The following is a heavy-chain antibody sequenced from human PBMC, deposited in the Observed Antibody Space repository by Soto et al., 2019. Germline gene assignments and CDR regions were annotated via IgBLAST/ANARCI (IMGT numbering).Heavy chain of an antibody. CDR3: ARGVSSVVTAKASAFDI. D-gene: IGHD2-21*02. V-gene: IGHV1-69*13. CDR1: GGTFSSYA. Sequence: SVKVSCKASGGTFSSYAISWVRQAPGQGPEWMGGIIPIFGTANYAQKFQGRVTITADESTSTAYMELSSLRSEDTAVYYCARGVSSVVTAKASAFDIWGQGTMVTVSS. J-gene: IGHJ3*02. CDR2: IIPIFGTA.